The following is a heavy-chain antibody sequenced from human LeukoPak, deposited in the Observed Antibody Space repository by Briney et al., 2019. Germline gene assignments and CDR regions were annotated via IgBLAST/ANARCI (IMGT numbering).Heavy chain of an antibody. Sequence: SETLSLTYAVSGDSISSGDYSWSWIRQPPGKGLEWIGYIYYSGSTNYNPSLKSRVTISVDTSKNQFSLKLSSVTAADTAVYYCARGALDENFDYWGQGTLVTVSS. CDR3: ARGALDENFDY. D-gene: IGHD1-1*01. V-gene: IGHV4-61*08. CDR1: GDSISSGDYS. CDR2: IYYSGST. J-gene: IGHJ4*02.